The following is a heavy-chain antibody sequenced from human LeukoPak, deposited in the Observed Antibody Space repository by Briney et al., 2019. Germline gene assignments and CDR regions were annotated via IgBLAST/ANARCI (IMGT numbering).Heavy chain of an antibody. J-gene: IGHJ4*02. Sequence: GRSLRLSCAASGYSFKSYAIHWVRQTPGKGLEWVAIISYDGVNKYYADSVKGRFTISRDNSKNTVSLQMNSLIPEDTAVYYCARQYISGQWYFDYWGQGTLVTVSS. CDR3: ARQYISGQWYFDY. V-gene: IGHV3-30*04. CDR2: ISYDGVNK. CDR1: GYSFKSYA. D-gene: IGHD5-18*01.